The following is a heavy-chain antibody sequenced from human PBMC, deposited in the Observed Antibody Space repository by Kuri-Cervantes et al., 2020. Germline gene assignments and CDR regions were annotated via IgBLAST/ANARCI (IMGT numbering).Heavy chain of an antibody. V-gene: IGHV3-48*04. D-gene: IGHD1-26*01. CDR2: ISSSSSTI. CDR3: AREKDSGSYPFDY. Sequence: GESLKISCAASGFTLSSYSMNWVRQAPGKGLEWVSYISSSSSTIYYVDSVKGRFTISRDNAKDSLYLQMNSPRAEDTAVYYCAREKDSGSYPFDYWGQGTLVTVSS. J-gene: IGHJ4*02. CDR1: GFTLSSYS.